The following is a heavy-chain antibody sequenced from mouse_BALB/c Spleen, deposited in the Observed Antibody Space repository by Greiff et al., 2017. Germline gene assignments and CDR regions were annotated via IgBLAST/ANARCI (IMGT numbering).Heavy chain of an antibody. CDR1: GYTFTSYV. CDR3: ARSDYGSSYAMDY. V-gene: IGHV1-14*01. Sequence: EVKLMESGPELVKPGASVKMSCKASGYTFTSYVMHWVKQKPGQGLEWIGYINPYNDGTKYNEKFKGKATLTSDKSSSTAYMELSSLTSEDSAVYYCARSDYGSSYAMDYWGQGTSVTVSS. CDR2: INPYNDGT. J-gene: IGHJ4*01. D-gene: IGHD1-1*01.